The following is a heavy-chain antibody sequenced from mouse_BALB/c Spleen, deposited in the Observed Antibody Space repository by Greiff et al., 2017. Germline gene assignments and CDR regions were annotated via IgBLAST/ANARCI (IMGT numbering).Heavy chain of an antibody. V-gene: IGHV5-12-2*01. CDR2: ISNGGGST. D-gene: IGHD1-1*01. CDR3: ARYYYGSSHWYFDV. Sequence: EVQLVESGGGLVQPGGSLKLSCAASGFTFSSYTMSWVRQTPEKRLEWVAYISNGGGSTYYPDTVKGRFTISRDNAKNTLYLQMSSLKSEDTAMYYCARYYYGSSHWYFDVWGAGTTVTVSS. CDR1: GFTFSSYT. J-gene: IGHJ1*01.